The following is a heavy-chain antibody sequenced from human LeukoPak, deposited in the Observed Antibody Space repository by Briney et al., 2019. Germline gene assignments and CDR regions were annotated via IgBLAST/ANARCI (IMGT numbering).Heavy chain of an antibody. CDR3: ARAKWRVGATTEAVFDY. Sequence: PGGSLRLSCAASGFTFSSYAMHWVRQAPGKGLEWVAVISYDGSNKYYADSVKGRFTISRDNSKNTLYLQMNSLRAEDTAVYYCARAKWRVGATTEAVFDYWGQGTLVTVSS. J-gene: IGHJ4*02. CDR2: ISYDGSNK. V-gene: IGHV3-30-3*01. CDR1: GFTFSSYA. D-gene: IGHD1-26*01.